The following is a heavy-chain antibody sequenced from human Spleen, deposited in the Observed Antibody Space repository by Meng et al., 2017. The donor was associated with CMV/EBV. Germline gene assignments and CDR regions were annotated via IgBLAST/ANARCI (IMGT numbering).Heavy chain of an antibody. J-gene: IGHJ4*02. V-gene: IGHV3-66*01. Sequence: DVQLVESGGGLVQPGGSFRLSWVVSGFTVSSKYMTWVRQAPGKGLEWVSVIYSDGSTFYADSVKGRFIISRDNSKNTVYLQMNSLRVEDTAIYYCATVEVYSSGWTPYRYWGQGTLVTVSS. CDR2: IYSDGST. D-gene: IGHD6-19*01. CDR1: GFTVSSKY. CDR3: ATVEVYSSGWTPYRY.